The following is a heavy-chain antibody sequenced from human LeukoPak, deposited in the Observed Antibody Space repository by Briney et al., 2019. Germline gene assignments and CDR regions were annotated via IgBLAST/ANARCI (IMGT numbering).Heavy chain of an antibody. V-gene: IGHV3-7*01. J-gene: IGHJ4*02. CDR3: ARYREVVTPLLFDY. CDR2: IKQDGSEK. Sequence: PGGSLRLSCAASGFTFSSYWMSWVRQAPGKGLEWVANIKQDGSEKYYVDSVKGRFTISRDNAKNSLYLQMNSLRAEDTAVYYCARYREVVTPLLFDYWGQGTLVIVSS. D-gene: IGHD4-23*01. CDR1: GFTFSSYW.